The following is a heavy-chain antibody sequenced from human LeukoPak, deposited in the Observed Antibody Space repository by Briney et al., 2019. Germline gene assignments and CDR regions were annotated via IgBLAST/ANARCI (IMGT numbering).Heavy chain of an antibody. J-gene: IGHJ4*02. V-gene: IGHV4-34*01. CDR3: ARVYYDSSGYYYIHFDY. Sequence: SETLSLTCAVYGGSFSGYYWSWIRQPPGKGLEWIGEINHSGSTNYNPSIMSRVTISVDTSKNQFSQKLSSVADADTAVYYCARVYYDSSGYYYIHFDYWGQGTLVTVSS. CDR1: GGSFSGYY. D-gene: IGHD3-22*01. CDR2: INHSGST.